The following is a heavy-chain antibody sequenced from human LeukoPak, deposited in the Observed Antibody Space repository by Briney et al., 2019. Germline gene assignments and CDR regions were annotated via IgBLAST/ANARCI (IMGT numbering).Heavy chain of an antibody. CDR3: ARVTGYRIEDYFDY. CDR2: IHHSGST. CDR1: GGSISSSMW. V-gene: IGHV4-4*02. D-gene: IGHD6-13*01. J-gene: IGHJ4*02. Sequence: SETLSLTCAVSGGSISSSMWWSWVRQPPGKGLEWIGEIHHSGSTNYNPSLKSRVTISVETSKNEFSLKLRSVTAADTAVYYCARVTGYRIEDYFDYWGQGTLVTVSS.